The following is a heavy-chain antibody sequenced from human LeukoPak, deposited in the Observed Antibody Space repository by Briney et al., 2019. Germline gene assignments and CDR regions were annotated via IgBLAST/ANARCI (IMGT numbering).Heavy chain of an antibody. V-gene: IGHV3-66*02. CDR1: GFSISNHY. CDR3: ARDGAGIESWVELDP. D-gene: IGHD5-24*01. CDR2: IWADGTT. Sequence: GGSLRLSCAASGFSISNHYMAWVRQAPGRRLEWVSFIWADGTTFYTDSVRGRFTVSRDQFKNTLYLQMSSLRPDDTALYYCARDGAGIESWVELDPWGQGTQVTVSA. J-gene: IGHJ5*02.